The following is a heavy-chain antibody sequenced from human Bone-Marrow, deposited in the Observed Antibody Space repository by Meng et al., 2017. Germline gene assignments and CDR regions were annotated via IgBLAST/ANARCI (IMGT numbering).Heavy chain of an antibody. CDR2: INHSGST. CDR3: ARGGYCSGGSCN. V-gene: IGHV4-34*01. Sequence: QVQLQQWGAGLLKPSETRSLTCAVYGGSFSGYYLSWIRQPPGKGLEWIGEINHSGSTNYNPSLKSRVTISVDTSKNQFSLKLSSVTAADTAVYYCARGGYCSGGSCNWGQGTLVTVSS. CDR1: GGSFSGYY. D-gene: IGHD2-15*01. J-gene: IGHJ4*02.